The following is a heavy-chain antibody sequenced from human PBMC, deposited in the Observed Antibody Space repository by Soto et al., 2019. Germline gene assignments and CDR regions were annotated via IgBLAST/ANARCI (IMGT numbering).Heavy chain of an antibody. CDR3: ARDLLQPSYMDV. J-gene: IGHJ6*03. D-gene: IGHD1-26*01. CDR1: GFTFTSSA. CDR2: IVVGSGNT. Sequence: SVKVSCKASGFTFTSSAMQWVRQARGQRLEWIGWIVVGSGNTNYAQKFQERVTITRDMSTSTAYMELSSLRSDDTAVYYCARDLLQPSYMDVWGKGTTVTVSS. V-gene: IGHV1-58*02.